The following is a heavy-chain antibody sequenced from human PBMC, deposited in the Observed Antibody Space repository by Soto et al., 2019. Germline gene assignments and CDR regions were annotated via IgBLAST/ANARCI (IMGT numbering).Heavy chain of an antibody. CDR1: GGTFSSYT. Sequence: QVQLVQSGAEVTKPGSSVKVSCKASGGTFSSYTISWVRQAPGQGLEWMGRIIPILGIANYAQKFQGRVTITADKSPSTAYMELRSLRSEDTAVYYCGRGGEDEAHCGPVGYWGQGTLVTVSS. CDR2: IIPILGIA. V-gene: IGHV1-69*02. J-gene: IGHJ4*02. CDR3: GRGGEDEAHCGPVGY. D-gene: IGHD3-16*01.